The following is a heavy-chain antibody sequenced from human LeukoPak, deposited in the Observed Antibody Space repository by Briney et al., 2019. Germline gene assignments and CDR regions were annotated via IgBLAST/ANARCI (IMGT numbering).Heavy chain of an antibody. Sequence: GGSLRLSCAASGITFSSYAMSWVRQAPGKGLEWVSTISGSGGTTYYADSVKGRFTISKDNSKNTLYLQMNSLRAEDTAVYYCAKDSHSIYNWFDPWGQGTLVTVSS. CDR1: GITFSSYA. J-gene: IGHJ5*02. V-gene: IGHV3-23*01. CDR3: AKDSHSIYNWFDP. CDR2: ISGSGGTT.